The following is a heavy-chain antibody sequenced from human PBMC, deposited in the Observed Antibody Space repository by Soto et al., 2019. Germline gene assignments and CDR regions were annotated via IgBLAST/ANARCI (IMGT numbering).Heavy chain of an antibody. J-gene: IGHJ6*02. V-gene: IGHV1-8*01. CDR3: ARVSWFGDLGNFEYGLDG. Sequence: QVQLVQTGAEVKKTRASVKVSCKASGYTLTRYDINWVRQAPGQGLEWMGGLNPNRGDRGVAQKFHGRLPMTANTSISTAYMERLSLRSEDPSVSYCARVSWFGDLGNFEYGLDGWGQGTTVTVSS. CDR1: GYTLTRYD. CDR2: LNPNRGDR. D-gene: IGHD3-10*01.